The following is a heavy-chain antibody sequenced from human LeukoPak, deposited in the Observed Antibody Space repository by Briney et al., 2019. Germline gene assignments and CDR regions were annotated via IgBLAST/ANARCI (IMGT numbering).Heavy chain of an antibody. CDR2: IYYSGST. CDR3: AGAAVTPQEFDY. J-gene: IGHJ4*02. CDR1: GGSISSYY. D-gene: IGHD6-19*01. V-gene: IGHV4-59*01. Sequence: PSETLSLTCTVSGGSISSYYWSWIRQPPGKGLEWIVYIYYSGSTKYNHSLKSRVTIAVDTSKHQFSLKLSSVAAADTDVYYCAGAAVTPQEFDYWGQGTLVTVSS.